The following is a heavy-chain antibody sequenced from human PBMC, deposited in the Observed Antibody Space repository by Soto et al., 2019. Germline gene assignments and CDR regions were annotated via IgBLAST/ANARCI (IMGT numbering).Heavy chain of an antibody. CDR3: ARHTPAISISDH. J-gene: IGHJ4*02. D-gene: IGHD2-15*01. CDR2: IHHSGST. CDR1: GGCISSYY. Sequence: SETMPPRCTVSGGCISSYYWSWIRQPPGKGPEWIGKIHHSGSTYYNPSLKSRVTISVDTSKNQFSLKLSSVTAADTAVYYCARHTPAISISDHWGRGTLVTVSS. V-gene: IGHV4-59*08.